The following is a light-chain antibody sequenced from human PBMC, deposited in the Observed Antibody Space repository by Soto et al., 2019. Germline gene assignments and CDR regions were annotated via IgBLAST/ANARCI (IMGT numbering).Light chain of an antibody. J-gene: IGLJ2*01. Sequence: QSVLTQPPSASESPGQSVTISCTGTSSDVGHYDYVSWYQQHPGKAPKLMIYEVSKRPSGVPDRFSGSKFGYTASLTVSGLQAEDEADYYCSSYGGSNNLVFGGGTKLTVL. CDR1: SSDVGHYDY. CDR2: EVS. V-gene: IGLV2-8*01. CDR3: SSYGGSNNLV.